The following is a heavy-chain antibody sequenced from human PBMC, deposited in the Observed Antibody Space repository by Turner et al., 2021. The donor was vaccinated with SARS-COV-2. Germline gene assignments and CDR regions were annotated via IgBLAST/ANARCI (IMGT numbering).Heavy chain of an antibody. CDR2: ISYDGSYK. V-gene: IGHV3-30-3*01. CDR3: ARARNYSSSWYGVDVPFDP. J-gene: IGHJ5*02. D-gene: IGHD6-13*01. Sequence: QVQLVESGGGLVQPGRSLRPSCAPSAFTFSSYSMHWVRQAHGKGLEWVAVISYDGSYKDYADFVKGRFTITRDNSKNTQYLQMNSLRAEDTAVYYCARARNYSSSWYGVDVPFDPWGQGTLVTVSS. CDR1: AFTFSSYS.